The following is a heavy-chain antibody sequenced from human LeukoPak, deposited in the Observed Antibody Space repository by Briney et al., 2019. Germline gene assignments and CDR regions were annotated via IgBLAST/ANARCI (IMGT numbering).Heavy chain of an antibody. CDR3: STNQALDI. Sequence: PGGPLRLSCAASGFLFSDAWMTWVRQAPGRGLEWVGRIKRKADGGPTDYAETVKGRFTISRDDSKNTLYLQMNSLKIEDTAVYFCSTNQALDIWGQGTKVTVSS. J-gene: IGHJ3*02. V-gene: IGHV3-15*01. CDR1: GFLFSDAW. CDR2: IKRKADGGPT.